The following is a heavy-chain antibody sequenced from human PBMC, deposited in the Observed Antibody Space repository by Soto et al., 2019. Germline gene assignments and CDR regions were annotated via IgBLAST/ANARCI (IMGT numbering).Heavy chain of an antibody. V-gene: IGHV3-21*01. J-gene: IGHJ4*02. CDR1: GFTFSSYS. Sequence: EVQLVESGGGLVKPGGSLRLSCAASGFTFSSYSMNWVRQAPGKGLEWVSSISSSSSYIYYADSVKGRFTISRDNAKNSLYLQMNSLRAEDTAVYYCARGGPTYYYDSSGYYGGSFDYWGQGTLVTVSS. D-gene: IGHD3-22*01. CDR2: ISSSSSYI. CDR3: ARGGPTYYYDSSGYYGGSFDY.